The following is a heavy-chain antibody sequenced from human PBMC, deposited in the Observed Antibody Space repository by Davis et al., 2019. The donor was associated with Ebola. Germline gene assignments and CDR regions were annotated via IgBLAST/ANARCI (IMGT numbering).Heavy chain of an antibody. D-gene: IGHD4-23*01. CDR1: GDSVSSHSAA. Sequence: SQTLSLTCAISGDSVSSHSAAWSWVRQSPSRGLEWLGRTYYRSKWYSDYALSVKSRIAINPDTSKNQFSLQLNSVTAADTAVYYCARVRWYGRGVDYWGQGTLVTVSS. J-gene: IGHJ4*02. CDR3: ARVRWYGRGVDY. CDR2: TYYRSKWYS. V-gene: IGHV6-1*01.